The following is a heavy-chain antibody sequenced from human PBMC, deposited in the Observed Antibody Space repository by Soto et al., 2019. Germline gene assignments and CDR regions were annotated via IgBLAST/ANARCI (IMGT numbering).Heavy chain of an antibody. CDR1: GLSYSTRGVG. V-gene: IGHV2-5*01. D-gene: IGHD3-10*01. CDR2: IYWNDDK. CDR3: AHRRRFGESHCFVRLAHEPLVRSPHV. Sequence: ASMLVSQTRPLTQACTSSGLSYSTRGVGVGWIRQPPGKALEWLAPIYWNDDKRYSPSLKSRLTITKDTSKNQVVLTMTNMDPVDTATYFCAHRRRFGESHCFVRLAHEPLVRSPHV. J-gene: IGHJ3*01.